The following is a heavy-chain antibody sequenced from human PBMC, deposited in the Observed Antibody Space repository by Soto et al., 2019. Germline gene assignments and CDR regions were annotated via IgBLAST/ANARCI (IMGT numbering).Heavy chain of an antibody. D-gene: IGHD2-15*01. CDR1: GFTFSSYS. J-gene: IGHJ4*02. V-gene: IGHV3-21*01. CDR2: ISSSSSYI. Sequence: GGSLRLSCAASGFTFSSYSMNWVRQAPGKGLEWVSSISSSSSYIYYADSVKGRFTISRDNAKNSLYLQMNSLRAEDTAVYYCARDSQPGGGSCYGYWGQGTLVTVSS. CDR3: ARDSQPGGGSCYGY.